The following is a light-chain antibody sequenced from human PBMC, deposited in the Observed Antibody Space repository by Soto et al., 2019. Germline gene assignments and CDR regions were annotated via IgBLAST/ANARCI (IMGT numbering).Light chain of an antibody. CDR1: NSNIESNS. Sequence: QSVLTQPPSASETPGQRVTISCSGSNSNIESNSVYWYQQLPGTAPKLLIYKNNQRPSGVPDRFSGSKSGSSPSLAISGLRSEDEADYYCAAWDDSLSGPVFGGGTKLTVL. J-gene: IGLJ2*01. V-gene: IGLV1-47*01. CDR2: KNN. CDR3: AAWDDSLSGPV.